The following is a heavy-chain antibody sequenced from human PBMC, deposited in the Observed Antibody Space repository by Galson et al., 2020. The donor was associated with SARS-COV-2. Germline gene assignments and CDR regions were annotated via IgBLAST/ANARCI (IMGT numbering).Heavy chain of an antibody. V-gene: IGHV4-59*08. Sequence: ETSETLSLTCAVSIGSMTSHYWSWIRQAPGKGLEWIGYISYDGSTTYKPSLKSRVTISIDTSKNQFALRLTSVTAADTAIYYCAKLAEGRRSSEDYWGQGTRVTVSS. J-gene: IGHJ4*02. CDR1: IGSMTSHY. CDR3: AKLAEGRRSSEDY. D-gene: IGHD1-26*01. CDR2: ISYDGST.